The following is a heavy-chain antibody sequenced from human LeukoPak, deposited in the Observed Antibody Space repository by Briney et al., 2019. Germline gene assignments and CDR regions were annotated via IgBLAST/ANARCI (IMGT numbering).Heavy chain of an antibody. CDR3: ARVRVGATRDFDY. J-gene: IGHJ4*02. D-gene: IGHD1-26*01. CDR2: IIPGGGST. Sequence: GASVKVSCKASGYTFTNYYMHWVRQAPGQGLEWMGIIIPGGGSTSYAQKFQGRVTMTRDTSTGTVYMELSSLRSEDTAVYYCARVRVGATRDFDYWGQGTLVTVSS. V-gene: IGHV1-46*01. CDR1: GYTFTNYY.